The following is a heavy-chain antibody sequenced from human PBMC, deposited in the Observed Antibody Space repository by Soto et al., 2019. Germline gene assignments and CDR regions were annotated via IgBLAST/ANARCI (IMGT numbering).Heavy chain of an antibody. CDR2: IYHSGST. CDR3: ARAKAGGDNPHLEY. V-gene: IGHV4-38-2*01. CDR1: GYSISSGYY. D-gene: IGHD3-16*01. Sequence: SETLSLTCAVSGYSISSGYYWGWIREPPGKGLEWIGSIYHSGSTYYNPSLKSRVTISVDTSKNQFSLKLSSVTAADTAVYYCARAKAGGDNPHLEYWGQGTLVNVSS. J-gene: IGHJ4*02.